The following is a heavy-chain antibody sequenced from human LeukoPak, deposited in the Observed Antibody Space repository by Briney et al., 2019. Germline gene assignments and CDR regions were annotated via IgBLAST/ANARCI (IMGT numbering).Heavy chain of an antibody. Sequence: SETLSLTCTVSGGSISSGSYYWSWIRQPAGKGLEWIGRIYTSRSTNYNPSLKSRVTISVDTSKNQFSLKLSSVTAADTAVYYCARYSSSWYGGFYYYYYYMDVWGKGTTVTVSS. CDR2: IYTSRST. CDR3: ARYSSSWYGGFYYYYYYMDV. D-gene: IGHD6-13*01. V-gene: IGHV4-61*02. J-gene: IGHJ6*03. CDR1: GGSISSGSYY.